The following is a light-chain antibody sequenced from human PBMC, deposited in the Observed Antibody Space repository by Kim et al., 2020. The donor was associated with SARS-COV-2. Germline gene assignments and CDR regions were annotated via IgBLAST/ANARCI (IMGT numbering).Light chain of an antibody. J-gene: IGKJ2*03. CDR3: QQFDSSPSS. Sequence: SASVGARVTITCRASQTIGNWLAWYQHKSGKAPKLLIYKASSLESGVPSRFSGSGSGTEFTLTISSLQPDDFATYYCQQFDSSPSSFGQGTKLEI. CDR1: QTIGNW. V-gene: IGKV1-5*03. CDR2: KAS.